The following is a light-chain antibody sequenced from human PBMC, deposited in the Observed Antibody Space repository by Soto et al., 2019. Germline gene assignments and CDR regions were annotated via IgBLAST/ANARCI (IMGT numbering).Light chain of an antibody. CDR1: SSNIGSNI. V-gene: IGLV1-44*01. CDR2: SNS. J-gene: IGLJ1*01. CDR3: ASWDVSLNAYV. Sequence: QSVLTQPPSASGTPGQRVTISCSGSSSNIGSNIVHWYQQLPGTAPKLLIYSNSQRPSGVPDRISGSKSGTSASLAIRGIQSEDEGDYYCASWDVSLNAYVFGTRTKVTVL.